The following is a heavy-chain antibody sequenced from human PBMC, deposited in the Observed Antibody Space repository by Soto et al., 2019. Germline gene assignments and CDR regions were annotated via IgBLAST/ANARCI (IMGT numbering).Heavy chain of an antibody. Sequence: QLQLVESGGDVVQPGRSLRLSCVGSGFSFSSYAMHWVRQAPGKGLEWVAFMSYDGNSEYYTDSVKGRFIISRDNSKSTLYLQKNNLRLEDTAVYYCAKDLMFRGLRVEVWGQGTSVTVSS. D-gene: IGHD3-10*01. CDR1: GFSFSSYA. J-gene: IGHJ6*02. V-gene: IGHV3-30*04. CDR3: AKDLMFRGLRVEV. CDR2: MSYDGNSE.